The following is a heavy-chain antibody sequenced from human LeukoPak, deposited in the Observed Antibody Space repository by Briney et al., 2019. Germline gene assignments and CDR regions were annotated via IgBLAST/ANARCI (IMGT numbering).Heavy chain of an antibody. Sequence: GGSLRLSCSVSGFTLSSYEMNWVRQAPGKGLEWISYISSSGSNIYYADSVRGRFTISRDNARSSLYLQMNSLRAEDTAVYSCARSFFQWNYGSCLDSWGQGTLVTVSS. D-gene: IGHD1-7*01. J-gene: IGHJ1*01. V-gene: IGHV3-48*03. CDR3: ARSFFQWNYGSCLDS. CDR2: ISSSGSNI. CDR1: GFTLSSYE.